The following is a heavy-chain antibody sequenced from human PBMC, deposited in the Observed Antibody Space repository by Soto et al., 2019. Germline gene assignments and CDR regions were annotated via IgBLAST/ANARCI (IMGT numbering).Heavy chain of an antibody. Sequence: PSETLSLTCTVSGGSISSYYWSWIRQPAGKGLEWIGRIYTSGSTNYNPSLKSRVTMSVDTSKNQFSLKLSSVTAADTAVYYCARDLPLSIAAEGRWFDPWGQGTLVTVSS. CDR2: IYTSGST. D-gene: IGHD6-25*01. CDR1: GGSISSYY. J-gene: IGHJ5*02. V-gene: IGHV4-4*07. CDR3: ARDLPLSIAAEGRWFDP.